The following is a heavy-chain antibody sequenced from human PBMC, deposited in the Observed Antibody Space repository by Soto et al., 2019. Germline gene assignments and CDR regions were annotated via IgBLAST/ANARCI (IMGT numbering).Heavy chain of an antibody. CDR3: ARDPRGSIAAAGPTYYYYGTDV. Sequence: GASVKVSCKASGYTFTGYYMHWVRQAPGQGLEWMGWINPNSGGTNYAQKFQGWVTMTRDTSISTAYMELSRLRSDDTAVYYCARDPRGSIAAAGPTYYYYGTDVWGQGTTVTVSS. V-gene: IGHV1-2*04. D-gene: IGHD6-13*01. CDR1: GYTFTGYY. J-gene: IGHJ6*02. CDR2: INPNSGGT.